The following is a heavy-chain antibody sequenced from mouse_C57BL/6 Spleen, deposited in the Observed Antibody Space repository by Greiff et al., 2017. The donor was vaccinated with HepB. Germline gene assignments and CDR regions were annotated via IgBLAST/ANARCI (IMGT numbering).Heavy chain of an antibody. CDR3: AREAADWDFDV. CDR2: ISDGGSYT. J-gene: IGHJ1*03. CDR1: GFTFSSYA. Sequence: EVKLMESGGGLVKPGGSLKLSCAASGFTFSSYAMSWVRQTPEKRLEWVATISDGGSYTYYPDNVKGRFTISRDNAKNNLYLQMSHLKSEDTAMYYWAREAADWDFDVWGTGTTVTASS. V-gene: IGHV5-4*01.